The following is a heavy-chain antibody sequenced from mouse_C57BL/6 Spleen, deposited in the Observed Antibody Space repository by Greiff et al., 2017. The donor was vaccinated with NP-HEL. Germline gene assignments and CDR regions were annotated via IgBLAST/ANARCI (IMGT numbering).Heavy chain of an antibody. Sequence: VQLQQSGPELVKPGASVKISCKASGYAFSSSWMNWVKQRPGKGLEWIGRIYPGDGDTNYNGKFKGKATLTADKSSSTAYMQLSSLTSEDSAVYFCASYYSNSFDDWGQGTTLTVSS. CDR3: ASYYSNSFDD. CDR1: GYAFSSSW. V-gene: IGHV1-82*01. CDR2: IYPGDGDT. J-gene: IGHJ2*01. D-gene: IGHD2-5*01.